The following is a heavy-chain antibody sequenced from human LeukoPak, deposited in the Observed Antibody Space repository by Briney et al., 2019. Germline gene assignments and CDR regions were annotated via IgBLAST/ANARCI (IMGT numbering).Heavy chain of an antibody. D-gene: IGHD3-22*01. CDR2: IRYDGSDK. CDR1: GFTFFNYG. Sequence: GGSLRLSCAASGFTFFNYGMHWVRRAPGKGLEWVAFIRYDGSDKYYADSVKGRFTISRDNSKNTLYLQMNSLRAEDTAVYYCASAPYYYDSSGYYYWGQGTLVTVSS. CDR3: ASAPYYYDSSGYYY. J-gene: IGHJ4*02. V-gene: IGHV3-30*02.